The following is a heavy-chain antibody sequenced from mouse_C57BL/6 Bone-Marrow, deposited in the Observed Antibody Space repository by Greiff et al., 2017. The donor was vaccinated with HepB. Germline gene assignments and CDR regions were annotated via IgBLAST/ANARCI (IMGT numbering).Heavy chain of an antibody. CDR2: IDPSDSET. J-gene: IGHJ2*01. D-gene: IGHD1-1*01. CDR1: GYTFTSYW. V-gene: IGHV1-52*01. CDR3: ARWIYYYGSSSFDY. Sequence: QVQLKQPGAELVRPGSSVKLSCKASGYTFTSYWMHWVKQRPIQGLEWIGNIDPSDSETHYNQKFKDKATLTVDKSSSTAYMQLSSLTSEDSAVYYCARWIYYYGSSSFDYWGQGTTLTVSS.